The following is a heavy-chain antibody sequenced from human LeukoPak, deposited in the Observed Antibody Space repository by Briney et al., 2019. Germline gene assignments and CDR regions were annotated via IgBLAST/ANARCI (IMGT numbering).Heavy chain of an antibody. CDR3: AKDMGYCSSATCYGLDY. J-gene: IGHJ4*02. D-gene: IGHD2-2*01. V-gene: IGHV3-53*01. CDR1: GFTVSSNS. Sequence: GGSLRLSCTVSGFTVSSNSMSWVRQAPGKGLEWVSFIYSGGNTHYSDSVKGRFTISRDNSKNTLFLQMNSLRAEDTAIYYCAKDMGYCSSATCYGLDYWGQGTLVTVSS. CDR2: IYSGGNT.